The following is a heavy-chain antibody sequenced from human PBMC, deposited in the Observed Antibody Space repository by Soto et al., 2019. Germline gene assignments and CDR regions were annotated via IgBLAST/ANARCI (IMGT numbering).Heavy chain of an antibody. J-gene: IGHJ4*02. V-gene: IGHV1-24*01. Sequence: ASVKVSCKVSGYTLTELSMHWVRQAPGKGLEWMGGFDPEDGETIYAQKFQGRVTITADESTSTAYMELSSLGSDDTAVYYCARDLSRITIFGVVIIPHDYWGQGTLVTVSS. CDR1: GYTLTELS. CDR2: FDPEDGET. D-gene: IGHD3-3*01. CDR3: ARDLSRITIFGVVIIPHDY.